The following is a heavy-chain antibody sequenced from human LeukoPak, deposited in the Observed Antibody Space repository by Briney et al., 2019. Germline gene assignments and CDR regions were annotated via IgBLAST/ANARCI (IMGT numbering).Heavy chain of an antibody. CDR1: SGSISSYDYY. Sequence: SETLSLTCTVSSGSISSYDYYWTWIRQHPGKGLEWIGYIYHSGTTYYNPSLKSRVTISVDTSENQFSLKLTAVTAADSAMYYCARSTGNYRFFDYWCPGTLVTVSS. D-gene: IGHD1-7*01. V-gene: IGHV4-31*03. CDR3: ARSTGNYRFFDY. CDR2: IYHSGTT. J-gene: IGHJ4*02.